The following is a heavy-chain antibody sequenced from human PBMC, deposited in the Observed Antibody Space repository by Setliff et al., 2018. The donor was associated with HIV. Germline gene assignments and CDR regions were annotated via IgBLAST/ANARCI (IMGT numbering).Heavy chain of an antibody. CDR1: GFIFSDYW. Sequence: PGGSLRLSCAASGFIFSDYWMHWVRQAPGKGLVWVSRINSDGSSIGYADSVKGRFTISRDNVNNAVYLQMNSLRAEDTAIYYCANIRLGSWGQGTLVTVSS. V-gene: IGHV3-74*01. D-gene: IGHD2-2*02. J-gene: IGHJ5*02. CDR2: INSDGSSI. CDR3: ANIRLGS.